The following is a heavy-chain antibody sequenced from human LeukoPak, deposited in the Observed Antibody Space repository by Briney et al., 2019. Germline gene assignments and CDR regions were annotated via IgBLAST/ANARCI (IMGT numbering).Heavy chain of an antibody. CDR2: IQQEGTET. Sequence: GGSVSLSCAACGFIHRSYWMSWVRQVPGKGLEWVANIQQEGTETSYVDSVEGRFTISRDNAKNSLFLQMNSLRADDTALYCCARGVTSAWYLRYYFEYWGQGIMVTVSS. CDR1: GFIHRSYW. J-gene: IGHJ4*02. V-gene: IGHV3-7*03. D-gene: IGHD6-13*01. CDR3: ARGVTSAWYLRYYFEY.